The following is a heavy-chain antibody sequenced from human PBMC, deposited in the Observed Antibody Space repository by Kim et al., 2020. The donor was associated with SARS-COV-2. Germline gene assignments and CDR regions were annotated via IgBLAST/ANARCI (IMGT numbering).Heavy chain of an antibody. Sequence: GGSLRLSCAASGFTFSSYAMHWVRQAPGKGLEWVAVISYDGSNKYYADPVKGRFTISRDNSKNTLYLQMNSLRAEDTAVYYCARDNTLWFGELLWYYYYYGMDVWGQGTTVTVSS. CDR2: ISYDGSNK. CDR1: GFTFSSYA. V-gene: IGHV3-30*04. J-gene: IGHJ6*01. CDR3: ARDNTLWFGELLWYYYYYGMDV. D-gene: IGHD3-10*01.